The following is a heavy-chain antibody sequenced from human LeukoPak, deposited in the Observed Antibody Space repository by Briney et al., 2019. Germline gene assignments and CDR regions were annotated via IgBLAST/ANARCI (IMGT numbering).Heavy chain of an antibody. V-gene: IGHV3-48*02. J-gene: IGHJ4*02. Sequence: GGSLRLSCAASGFTFSYYSMNWVRQAPGKGLEWVSYISSSSKTIYYADSVKGRFTISRDNARKSLDLQMNSLRDEDTAVYYCARDHRSGSGSGTQANDYWGQGTLVTVSS. D-gene: IGHD3-10*01. CDR1: GFTFSYYS. CDR2: ISSSSKTI. CDR3: ARDHRSGSGSGTQANDY.